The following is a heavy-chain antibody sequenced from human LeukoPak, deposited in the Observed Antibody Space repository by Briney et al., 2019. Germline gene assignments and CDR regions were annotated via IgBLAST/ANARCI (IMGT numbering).Heavy chain of an antibody. CDR2: ISYDETNN. CDR3: ARTHLAVTREFDP. CDR1: GFAFSTYV. Sequence: GRSLRLSRTASGFAFSTYVMHWVRQAPGKGLEWVAVISYDETNNYYTDSVKGRFTISRDNSKNILYLEMNSLRAEDTAVYYCARTHLAVTREFDPWGQGTLVTVSS. D-gene: IGHD4-17*01. J-gene: IGHJ5*02. V-gene: IGHV3-30*03.